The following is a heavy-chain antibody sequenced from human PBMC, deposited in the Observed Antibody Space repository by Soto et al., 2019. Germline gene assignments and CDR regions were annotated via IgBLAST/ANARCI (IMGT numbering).Heavy chain of an antibody. Sequence: QVQFVQSGAEVKKPGASVKLSCKASGYTFTNYAMHWVRQAPGQRLEWMGWMNAGNGNTKYSQQFQDRVTITRDTSTSTTYMELSSLRSEDTAVYYCARGVVRGAPDYWGQGTLVTVSS. V-gene: IGHV1-3*01. CDR1: GYTFTNYA. J-gene: IGHJ4*02. CDR2: MNAGNGNT. D-gene: IGHD3-10*01. CDR3: ARGVVRGAPDY.